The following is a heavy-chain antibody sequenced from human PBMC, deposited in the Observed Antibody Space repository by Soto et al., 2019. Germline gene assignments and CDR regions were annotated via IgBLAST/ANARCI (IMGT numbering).Heavy chain of an antibody. D-gene: IGHD3-22*01. J-gene: IGHJ4*02. Sequence: EVQLVESGGGLVQPGGSLRLSCAASGFTFSSYSMNWVRQAPGKGLEWVSYISSSSSTIYYSDSVKGRFTISRDNAKNSRYLPMNSLRDEDTAVYYCARAGVSGYYTPSDYWGQGTLVTVSS. CDR3: ARAGVSGYYTPSDY. CDR1: GFTFSSYS. V-gene: IGHV3-48*02. CDR2: ISSSSSTI.